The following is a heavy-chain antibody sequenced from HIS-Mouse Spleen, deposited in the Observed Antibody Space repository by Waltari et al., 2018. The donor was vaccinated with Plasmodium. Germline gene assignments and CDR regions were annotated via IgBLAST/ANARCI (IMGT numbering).Heavy chain of an antibody. CDR3: ASSWYWYFDL. Sequence: EVQLVESGGGLVQPGGSLRLSCAASGFTFSSYWMSWVRQAPGKGLEWVANIKKDGSEKYYVDSVKGRFTSSRDNAKNALYLQMNSLRAEDTAVYYCASSWYWYFDLWGRGTLDTVSS. V-gene: IGHV3-7*01. D-gene: IGHD6-13*01. CDR2: IKKDGSEK. J-gene: IGHJ2*01. CDR1: GFTFSSYW.